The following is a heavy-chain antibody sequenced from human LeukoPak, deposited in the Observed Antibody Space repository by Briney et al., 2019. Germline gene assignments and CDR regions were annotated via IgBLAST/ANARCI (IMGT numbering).Heavy chain of an antibody. D-gene: IGHD3-22*01. Sequence: GGSLRLSCAASGFTVSSNYMSWVRQAPGKGLEWVSVIYSGGSTYYADSVKGRFTISRDNSKNTLYLQMNGLRAEDTAVYYCARVGYYDSSGQPQDAFDIWGQGTMVTVSS. CDR3: ARVGYYDSSGQPQDAFDI. J-gene: IGHJ3*02. CDR1: GFTVSSNY. V-gene: IGHV3-53*01. CDR2: IYSGGST.